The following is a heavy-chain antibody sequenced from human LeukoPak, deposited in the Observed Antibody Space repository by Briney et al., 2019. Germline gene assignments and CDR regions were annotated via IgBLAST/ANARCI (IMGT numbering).Heavy chain of an antibody. CDR3: ARESGDTAMLIY. CDR1: GGSISSYY. J-gene: IGHJ4*02. D-gene: IGHD5-18*01. V-gene: IGHV4-4*07. Sequence: KPSETLSLTCTVSGGSISSYYWTWIRQSAGKGLEWIGRIYTSGSTNYNPSLKNRVTMSVDTSKSQFYLKLSSVTAADTAVYYCARESGDTAMLIYWGQGTLVTVSS. CDR2: IYTSGST.